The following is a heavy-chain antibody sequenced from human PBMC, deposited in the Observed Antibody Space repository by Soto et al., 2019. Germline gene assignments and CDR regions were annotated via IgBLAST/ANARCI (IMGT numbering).Heavy chain of an antibody. CDR3: TRHADLGYCSSTSCYDFDY. D-gene: IGHD2-2*01. J-gene: IGHJ4*02. CDR1: ALTFSGSA. Sequence: PGGSLRLSCAASALTFSGSAMHWVRQASGKGLEWVGRIRSKANSYATEYAASVKGRFTISRDDSKNTAYLQMNSLKTEDTAVYYCTRHADLGYCSSTSCYDFDYWGQGTLVTVSS. V-gene: IGHV3-73*01. CDR2: IRSKANSYAT.